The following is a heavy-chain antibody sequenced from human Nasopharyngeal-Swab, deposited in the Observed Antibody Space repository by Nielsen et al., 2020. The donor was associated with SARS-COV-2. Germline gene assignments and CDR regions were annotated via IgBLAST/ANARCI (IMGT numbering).Heavy chain of an antibody. CDR3: ARNMGYFHTSIWLDP. CDR1: GYSSTSYW. J-gene: IGHJ5*02. V-gene: IGHV5-10-1*01. CDR2: IDPRDSYS. D-gene: IGHD2/OR15-2a*01. Sequence: KVSCKGSGYSSTSYWISWVRQMPGKGLEWLGRIDPRDSYSNYSPSFQGHVTISADKSISTAYLQWSSLKASDTAMYYCARNMGYFHTSIWLDPWGQGTLVTVSS.